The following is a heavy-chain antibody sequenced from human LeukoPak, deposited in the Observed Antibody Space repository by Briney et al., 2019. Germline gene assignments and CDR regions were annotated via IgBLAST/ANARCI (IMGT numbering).Heavy chain of an antibody. V-gene: IGHV1-2*02. CDR1: GYTFTDYY. Sequence: ASVKVSCKASGYTFTDYYMYWVRQAPGQGLEWMGWINPNRGGTKYAQKFQGRVTLTRDTSITTAYMELSRLRSDDTAVYYCARGAEFYYYMDVWGTGTTVTIS. J-gene: IGHJ6*03. CDR2: INPNRGGT. D-gene: IGHD2/OR15-2a*01. CDR3: ARGAEFYYYMDV.